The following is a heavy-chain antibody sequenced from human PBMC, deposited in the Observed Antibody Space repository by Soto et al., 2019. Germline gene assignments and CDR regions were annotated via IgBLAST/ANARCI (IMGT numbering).Heavy chain of an antibody. CDR3: TRETISGYSSSWYVH. CDR2: IRSKAYGGTT. D-gene: IGHD6-13*01. CDR1: GFTFGDYA. J-gene: IGHJ5*02. Sequence: GGSLRLSCTASGFTFGDYAMSWVRQAPGKGLEWVGFIRSKAYGGTTEYAASVKGRFTISRDDSKSIAYLQMNSLKTGDTAVYYCTRETISGYSSSWYVHWGQGTLVTVSS. V-gene: IGHV3-49*04.